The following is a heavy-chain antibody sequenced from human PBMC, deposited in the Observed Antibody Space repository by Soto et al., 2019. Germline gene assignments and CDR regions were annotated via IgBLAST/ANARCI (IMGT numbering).Heavy chain of an antibody. CDR1: GGTFSSYA. Sequence: SVNVSCKASGGTFSSYAISWVRQAPGQGLEWMGGIIPIFGTANYAQRFQGRVTITADESTSTAYMELSSLRSEDTAVYYCARGPARGVAARRSIYGMDVWGQGTTVTVSS. CDR3: ARGPARGVAARRSIYGMDV. J-gene: IGHJ6*02. D-gene: IGHD6-6*01. V-gene: IGHV1-69*13. CDR2: IIPIFGTA.